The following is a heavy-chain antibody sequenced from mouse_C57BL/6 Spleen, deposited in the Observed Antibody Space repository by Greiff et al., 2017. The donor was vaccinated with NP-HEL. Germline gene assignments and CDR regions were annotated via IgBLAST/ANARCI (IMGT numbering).Heavy chain of an antibody. J-gene: IGHJ3*01. CDR1: GYTFTDYY. CDR3: AREGTGSWFAY. D-gene: IGHD4-1*01. CDR2: INPYNGGT. Sequence: EVQLQQSGPVLVKPGASVKMSCKASGYTFTDYYMNWVKQSHGKSLEWIGVINPYNGGTSYNQKFKGKATLTVDKSSSTAYMELNSLTSEDSAVYYCAREGTGSWFAYWGQGTLVTVSA. V-gene: IGHV1-19*01.